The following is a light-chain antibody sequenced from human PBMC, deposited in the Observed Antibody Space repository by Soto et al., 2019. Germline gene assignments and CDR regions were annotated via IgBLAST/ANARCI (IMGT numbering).Light chain of an antibody. CDR2: GAS. J-gene: IGKJ1*01. CDR3: QQYGSSPWT. Sequence: IMLTQSPGTLSLYQGERATLSCRASQSVSRSYLAWYQQKPGQAPRLLIYGASSRATGIPDRFSGSGSGTDFTLTISRLEPEDFAVYYCQQYGSSPWTFGQGTIVDNK. CDR1: QSVSRSY. V-gene: IGKV3-20*01.